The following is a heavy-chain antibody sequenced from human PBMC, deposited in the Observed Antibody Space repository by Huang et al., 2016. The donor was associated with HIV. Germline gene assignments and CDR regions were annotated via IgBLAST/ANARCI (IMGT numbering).Heavy chain of an antibody. CDR1: GYIFTNYY. D-gene: IGHD6-13*01. Sequence: QVQLVQSGAEVKKPGASVKVSCKASGYIFTNYYMHWVRQAPGQGLQWMGIINPNGGATTYARKFHDKVTRTRDTSANTLYMELSGLRSDDTAVYYCVRGSSTREEYFQYWGQGTLITVSS. J-gene: IGHJ1*01. V-gene: IGHV1-46*03. CDR2: INPNGGAT. CDR3: VRGSSTREEYFQY.